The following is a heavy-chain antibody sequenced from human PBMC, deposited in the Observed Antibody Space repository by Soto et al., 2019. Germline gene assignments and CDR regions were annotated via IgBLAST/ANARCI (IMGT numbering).Heavy chain of an antibody. CDR3: VKEGETYYDILTGYYWPLDY. Sequence: PGGSLRLSCSASGFTFSSYAMHWVRQAPGKGLEYVSVISSNGGSTYYAVSVKGRFTISRDNSKNTLYFQMSSLRAEDTAVYYFVKEGETYYDILTGYYWPLDYWGQGTLVTVSS. D-gene: IGHD3-9*01. J-gene: IGHJ4*02. CDR2: ISSNGGST. CDR1: GFTFSSYA. V-gene: IGHV3-64D*08.